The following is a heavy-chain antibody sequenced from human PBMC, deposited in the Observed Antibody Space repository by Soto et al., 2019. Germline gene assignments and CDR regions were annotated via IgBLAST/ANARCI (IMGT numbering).Heavy chain of an antibody. CDR3: ARVPPQEYCTNGVCSDAFDI. D-gene: IGHD2-8*01. CDR1: GFTFSSYS. V-gene: IGHV3-48*01. CDR2: ISSSSSTI. J-gene: IGHJ3*02. Sequence: GGSLRLSCAASGFTFSSYSMNWVRQAPGKGLEWVSYISSSSSTIYYADSVKGRFTISRDNAKNSLYRQMNSLRAEDTAVYYCARVPPQEYCTNGVCSDAFDIWGQGTMVTVSS.